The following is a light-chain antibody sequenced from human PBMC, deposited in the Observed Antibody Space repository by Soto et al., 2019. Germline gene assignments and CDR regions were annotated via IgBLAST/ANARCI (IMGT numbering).Light chain of an antibody. CDR1: SSNIGAGYD. Sequence: QSVLTQPPSVSGAPGQRVTISCTGSSSNIGAGYDVHWYQQLPGTAPKLLIYDNSHRPSGVPDRFSGSKSGTSASLAITGLQAEDEADYYCQSYDSRLTVVFGGGTKLTVL. CDR3: QSYDSRLTVV. V-gene: IGLV1-40*01. J-gene: IGLJ2*01. CDR2: DNS.